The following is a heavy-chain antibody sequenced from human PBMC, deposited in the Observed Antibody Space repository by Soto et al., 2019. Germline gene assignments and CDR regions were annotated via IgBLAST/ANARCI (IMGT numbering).Heavy chain of an antibody. V-gene: IGHV3-30*18. CDR3: AKDRFVLMVYAIHGFDY. Sequence: PGGSLRLSCAASGFTFSSYGMHWVRQAPGKGLEWVAVISYDGSNKYYADSVKGRFTISRDNSKNTLYLQMNSLRAEDTAVYYCAKDRFVLMVYAIHGFDYWGQGTLVPSPQ. J-gene: IGHJ4*02. CDR1: GFTFSSYG. CDR2: ISYDGSNK. D-gene: IGHD2-8*01.